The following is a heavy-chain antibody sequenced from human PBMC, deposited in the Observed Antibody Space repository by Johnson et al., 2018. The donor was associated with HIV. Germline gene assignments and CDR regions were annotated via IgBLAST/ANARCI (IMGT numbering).Heavy chain of an antibody. D-gene: IGHD1-26*01. V-gene: IGHV3-20*04. CDR1: GFTFDDYG. CDR3: ARRDSGSLSFDL. Sequence: VQLVESGGGVVRPGGSLRLSCAASGFTFDDYGMSWVRQAPGKGLEWVSGINWNGGSTGYADSVKGRYIISRDNDKNSMNLQVNSLRAEDTALYYCARRDSGSLSFDLWGQGTMVTVSS. J-gene: IGHJ3*01. CDR2: INWNGGST.